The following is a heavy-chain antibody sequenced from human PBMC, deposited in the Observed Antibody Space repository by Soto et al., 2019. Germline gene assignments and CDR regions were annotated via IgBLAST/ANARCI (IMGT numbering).Heavy chain of an antibody. J-gene: IGHJ4*02. Sequence: QVQLVQSGAEVKKPGSSVKVSCKASGGTFSSYAISWVRQAPGQGLEWMGGIIPIFGTANYAQNFQGRVTLTADESTSTAYMELSRLRAEDTAVYYCARAVDDIVLMVYAIFDYWGQGTLVTVSS. D-gene: IGHD2-8*01. CDR3: ARAVDDIVLMVYAIFDY. V-gene: IGHV1-69*12. CDR2: IIPIFGTA. CDR1: GGTFSSYA.